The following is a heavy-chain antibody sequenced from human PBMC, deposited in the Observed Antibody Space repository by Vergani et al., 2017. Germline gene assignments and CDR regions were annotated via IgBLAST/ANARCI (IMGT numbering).Heavy chain of an antibody. CDR2: IYPGDSDT. Sequence: EVQLVQSGAEVKKPGESLKISCKGSGYSFTSYWIGWVRQMPGKGLEWMGIIYPGDSDTRYSPSFQGQVTISADKSSSTAYLQWSSLKASDTAMYYCARLPGYGSGAPYYYYYMDVWGKGTTVTVSS. CDR3: ARLPGYGSGAPYYYYYMDV. D-gene: IGHD3-10*01. J-gene: IGHJ6*03. V-gene: IGHV5-51*01. CDR1: GYSFTSYW.